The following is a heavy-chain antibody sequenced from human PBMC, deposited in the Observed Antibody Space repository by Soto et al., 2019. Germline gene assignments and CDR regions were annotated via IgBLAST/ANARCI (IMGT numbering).Heavy chain of an antibody. CDR3: ARVWYYGSGSNQPIDY. CDR2: IKQDGSEK. D-gene: IGHD3-10*01. CDR1: GFTFSSYW. V-gene: IGHV3-7*01. J-gene: IGHJ4*02. Sequence: GGSLRLSCAASGFTFSSYWMSWVRQAPGKGLEWVANIKQDGSEKYYVDSVKGRFTISRDNAKNSLYLQMNSLRAEDTAVYYCARVWYYGSGSNQPIDYWGQGTLVTVSS.